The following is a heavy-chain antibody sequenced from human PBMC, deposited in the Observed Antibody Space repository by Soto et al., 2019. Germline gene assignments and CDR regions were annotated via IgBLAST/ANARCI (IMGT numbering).Heavy chain of an antibody. V-gene: IGHV3-43*01. Sequence: EVQLVESGGVVVQPGGSLRLSCAASGFTFDDYTMHWVRQAPGKGLEWVSLISWDGGSTYYADSVKGRFTISRDNSKNSLYLQMNSLRTEDTALYYCSKSSSGGVGAHYFDYWGQGTLVTVSS. CDR1: GFTFDDYT. D-gene: IGHD6-19*01. CDR3: SKSSSGGVGAHYFDY. CDR2: ISWDGGST. J-gene: IGHJ4*02.